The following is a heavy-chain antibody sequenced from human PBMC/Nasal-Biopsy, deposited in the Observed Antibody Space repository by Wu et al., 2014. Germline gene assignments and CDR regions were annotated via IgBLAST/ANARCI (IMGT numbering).Heavy chain of an antibody. CDR3: ARDPRIGDSRNYLDL. CDR1: GLNISPSW. Sequence: LRLSCAVTGLNISPSWISWVRQAPGKGAGVGGQHKPRRNLGRLRGLCEGRFTTSRDNSRNTLYLYMNSLGSEDAAVYYCARDPRIGDSRNYLDLWGQGTLLTVSS. J-gene: IGHJ4*02. D-gene: IGHD3-16*01. V-gene: IGHV3-7*01. CDR2: KPRRNLG.